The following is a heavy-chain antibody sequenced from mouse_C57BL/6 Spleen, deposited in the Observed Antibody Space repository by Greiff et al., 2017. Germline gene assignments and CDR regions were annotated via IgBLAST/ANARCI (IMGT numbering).Heavy chain of an antibody. CDR1: GYTFTSYW. D-gene: IGHD2-1*01. CDR3: DSSDYYDNLD. CDR2: INPNNGST. J-gene: IGHJ1*03. V-gene: IGHV1-64*01. Sequence: QVQLQQPGAELVKPGASVKLSCKASGYTFTSYWMHWVKQRPGQGLEWIGMINPNNGSTNYNEKFKSKATLTVDKSSSTAYMQLSSLTSEDSAVYYYDSSDYYDNLDWGTGTTLTVSS.